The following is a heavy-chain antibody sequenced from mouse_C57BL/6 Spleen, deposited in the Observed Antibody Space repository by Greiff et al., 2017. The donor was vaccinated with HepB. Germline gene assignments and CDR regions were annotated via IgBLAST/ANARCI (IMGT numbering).Heavy chain of an antibody. CDR3: ARGGGYYGPFDY. CDR1: GYTFTDYN. Sequence: VQLQQSGPELVKPGASVKMSCKASGYTFTDYNMHWVKQSHGKSLEWIGYINPNNGGTSYNQKFKGKATLTVNKSSSTAYMELRSLTSEDSAVYYCARGGGYYGPFDYWGQGTTLTVSS. D-gene: IGHD1-1*01. J-gene: IGHJ2*01. CDR2: INPNNGGT. V-gene: IGHV1-22*01.